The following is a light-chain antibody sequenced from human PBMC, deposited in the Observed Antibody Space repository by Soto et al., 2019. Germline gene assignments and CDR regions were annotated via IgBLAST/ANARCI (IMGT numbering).Light chain of an antibody. V-gene: IGKV3-15*01. Sequence: EIVLTQSPGTLSLSPGERSTLSCRASQSVSSSYLAWYQQKPGQAPRLLIYGASTRATGIPARFSGSGSGTEFTLTIRSLQSEDFAVYYCKQYNNWWTCGQGTKVDIK. CDR1: QSVSSSY. CDR2: GAS. CDR3: KQYNNWWT. J-gene: IGKJ1*01.